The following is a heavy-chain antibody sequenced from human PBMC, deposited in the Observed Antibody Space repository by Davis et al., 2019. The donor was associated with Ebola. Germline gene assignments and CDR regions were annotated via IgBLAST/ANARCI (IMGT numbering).Heavy chain of an antibody. V-gene: IGHV5-51*01. CDR1: GYSFTSYW. Sequence: GESLKISCKGSGYSFTSYWIGWVRQMRGKGLEWMGIIYPGDSDTRYSPSFQGQVTISADKSISTAYLQWSSLKASDTAMYYCARSDYRNYYYYYGMDVWGQGTTVTVSS. J-gene: IGHJ6*02. CDR3: ARSDYRNYYYYYGMDV. D-gene: IGHD4-11*01. CDR2: IYPGDSDT.